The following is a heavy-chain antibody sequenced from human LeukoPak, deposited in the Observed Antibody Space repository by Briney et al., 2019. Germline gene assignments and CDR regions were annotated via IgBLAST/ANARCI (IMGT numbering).Heavy chain of an antibody. Sequence: GGSLRLSCLTSGFTFSTNAMSWVRQAPGKGLEWISGISGSGASTYYADSVTGRFTISRDNSRDTLYLQMNSLRGDDTAVYYCAKDVGKWESLHFFDYWGQGTLVTVSS. CDR3: AKDVGKWESLHFFDY. CDR1: GFTFSTNA. J-gene: IGHJ4*02. CDR2: ISGSGAST. V-gene: IGHV3-23*01. D-gene: IGHD1-26*01.